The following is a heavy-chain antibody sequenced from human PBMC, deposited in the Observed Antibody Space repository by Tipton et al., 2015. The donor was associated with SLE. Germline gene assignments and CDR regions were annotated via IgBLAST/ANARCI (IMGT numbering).Heavy chain of an antibody. CDR2: ISWNSGSI. Sequence: GSLRLSCAASGFTFSSYWMHWVRQVPGKGPVWVSGISWNSGSIGYADSVKGRFTISRDNSKNTLYLQMNSLRAEDTAVYYCAREDTIFGVVTDWGQGTMVPVSS. J-gene: IGHJ3*01. V-gene: IGHV3-74*01. CDR3: AREDTIFGVVTD. D-gene: IGHD3-3*01. CDR1: GFTFSSYW.